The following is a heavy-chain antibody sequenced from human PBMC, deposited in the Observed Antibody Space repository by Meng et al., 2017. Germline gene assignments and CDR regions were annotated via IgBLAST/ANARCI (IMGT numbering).Heavy chain of an antibody. Sequence: SETLSLTCAISGDSVSSNSAAWNWIRQSPSRGREWLGRTYYRSKWYNDYAVSVKSRITINPDTSKNQFSLQLNSVTPEDTAVYYCARSALRDYGMDVWGQGTTVTVSS. J-gene: IGHJ6*02. CDR1: GDSVSSNSAA. CDR2: TYYRSKWYN. CDR3: ARSALRDYGMDV. V-gene: IGHV6-1*01.